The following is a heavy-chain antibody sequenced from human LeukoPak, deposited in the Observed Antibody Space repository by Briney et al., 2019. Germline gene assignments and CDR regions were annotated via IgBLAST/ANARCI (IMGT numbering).Heavy chain of an antibody. J-gene: IGHJ6*04. CDR3: AELGITMIGGV. D-gene: IGHD3-10*02. Sequence: GGSLRLSCAASGFSFSVFWMHWVRQAPGKGLEWVSYISSSGSTIYYADSVMGRFTISRDNAKNSLYLQMNSLRAEDTAVYYCAELGITMIGGVWGKGTTVTISS. V-gene: IGHV3-48*04. CDR2: ISSSGSTI. CDR1: GFSFSVFW.